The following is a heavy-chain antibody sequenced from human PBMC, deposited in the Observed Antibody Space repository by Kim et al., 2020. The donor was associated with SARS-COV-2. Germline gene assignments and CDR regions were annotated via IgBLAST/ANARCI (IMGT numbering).Heavy chain of an antibody. CDR1: GFTFSSYA. CDR2: ISGSGGST. J-gene: IGHJ6*02. CDR3: AKDLWDCSSTSCYPNYYYYGMDV. Sequence: GGSLRLSCAASGFTFSSYAMSWVRQAPGKGLEWVSAISGSGGSTYYADSVKGRFTISRDNSKNTLYLQMNSLRAEDTAVYYCAKDLWDCSSTSCYPNYYYYGMDVWGQGTTVTVSS. V-gene: IGHV3-23*01. D-gene: IGHD2-2*01.